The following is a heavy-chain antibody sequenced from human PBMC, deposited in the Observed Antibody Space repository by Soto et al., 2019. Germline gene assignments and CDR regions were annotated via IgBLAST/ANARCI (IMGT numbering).Heavy chain of an antibody. Sequence: SETLSLTCAFSGGSISSGGYSWRWIRQPPGKGLEGIGYIYHSGSTYYNPSLKSRVTISVDRSKNQFSLKLSSVTAAGTAVYYWVRASPFKWGQGTLVTVSS. J-gene: IGHJ4*02. CDR1: GGSISSGGYS. CDR2: IYHSGST. V-gene: IGHV4-30-2*01. CDR3: VRASPFK.